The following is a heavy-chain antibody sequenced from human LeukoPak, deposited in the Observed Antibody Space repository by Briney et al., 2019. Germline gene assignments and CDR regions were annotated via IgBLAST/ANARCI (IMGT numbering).Heavy chain of an antibody. CDR1: GFTVSSNY. CDR2: IYGVGST. D-gene: IGHD6-19*01. V-gene: IGHV3-66*01. J-gene: IGHJ4*02. Sequence: GGSLRLSCSASGFTVSSNYMSWVRQAPGKGLEWVSIIYGVGSTYYADSVKGRFTISRDNSKNTLYLQMNSLRAEGTALYYCAKGSSVAGTIFGYWGQGTLVTVSS. CDR3: AKGSSVAGTIFGY.